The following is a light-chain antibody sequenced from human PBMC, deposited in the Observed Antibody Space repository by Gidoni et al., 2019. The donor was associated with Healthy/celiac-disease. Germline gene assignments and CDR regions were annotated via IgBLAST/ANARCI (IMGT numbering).Light chain of an antibody. CDR1: QSIISY. CDR2: AAS. CDR3: QQSYSTPLT. J-gene: IGKJ4*01. V-gene: IGKV1-39*01. Sequence: DIQMTQSPSYLSASVGDRVTITCRASQSIISYLNWHQQKPGKAPKILIYAASSLQSWVPSRFSGSGYWTDFTLTISTLQPEDFATYYCQQSYSTPLTFGGGTKVEIK.